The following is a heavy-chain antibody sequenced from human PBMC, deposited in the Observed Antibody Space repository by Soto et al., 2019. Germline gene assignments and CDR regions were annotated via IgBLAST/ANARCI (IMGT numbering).Heavy chain of an antibody. Sequence: QVHLVQSGAEVKKPGASVKVSCKGSGYGFTTYGIPWVRQAPGQGLEWMAWISAHIGNTNNAQKVQGRVTVTRDTSTSTAYMELRSLRYDDTAVYYCARGRYGDYWGQGALVTVSS. D-gene: IGHD1-1*01. J-gene: IGHJ4*02. CDR2: ISAHIGNT. V-gene: IGHV1-18*01. CDR1: GYGFTTYG. CDR3: ARGRYGDY.